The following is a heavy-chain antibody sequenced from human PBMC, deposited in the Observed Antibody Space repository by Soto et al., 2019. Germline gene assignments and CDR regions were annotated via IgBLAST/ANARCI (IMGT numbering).Heavy chain of an antibody. Sequence: GASVKVSCKASGGTFSSYAMSWVRQAPGKGLEWVSVISESGGSTHYADSVRGRFTVSRDNSKNSLSLRMNSLRDEDTAVYFCAKRSPYSSGWYSPIFDYWGQGALVTVSS. V-gene: IGHV3-23*01. CDR2: ISESGGST. J-gene: IGHJ4*02. CDR1: GGTFSSYA. CDR3: AKRSPYSSGWYSPIFDY. D-gene: IGHD6-13*01.